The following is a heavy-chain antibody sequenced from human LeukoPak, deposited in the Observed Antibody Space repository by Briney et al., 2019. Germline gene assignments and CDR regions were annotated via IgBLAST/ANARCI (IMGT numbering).Heavy chain of an antibody. D-gene: IGHD3-10*01. CDR1: GFTISDYS. CDR3: AKDMDYYGSGSDY. CDR2: ISSGGTTI. J-gene: IGHJ4*02. V-gene: IGHV3-11*01. Sequence: PGGSLRLSCAASGFTISDYSMSWIRQAPGKGLEWVSHISSGGTTIYYADSVKGRFTISRDNAKNSLYLQMNSLRAEDTALYYCAKDMDYYGSGSDYWGQGTLVTVSS.